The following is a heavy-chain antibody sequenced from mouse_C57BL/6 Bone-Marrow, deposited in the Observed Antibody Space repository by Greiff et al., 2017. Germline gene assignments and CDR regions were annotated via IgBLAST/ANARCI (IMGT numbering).Heavy chain of an antibody. D-gene: IGHD4-1*01. V-gene: IGHV10-3*01. Sequence: EVQLVESGGGLVQPKGSLKLSCAASGFTFNIYAMHWVRQAPGKGLEWVARIRSKSSNYATYYADSVKDRFTISRDDSQSMLYLQMNNMKTSDTAMFYCVGANWGGAMDYWGQGTSVTVSS. CDR3: VGANWGGAMDY. CDR2: IRSKSSNYAT. J-gene: IGHJ4*01. CDR1: GFTFNIYA.